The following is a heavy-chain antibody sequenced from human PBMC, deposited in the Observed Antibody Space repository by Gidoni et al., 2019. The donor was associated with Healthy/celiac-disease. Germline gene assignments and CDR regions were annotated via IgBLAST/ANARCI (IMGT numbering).Heavy chain of an antibody. Sequence: QVQLQESGPGLVKPSETLSLTCTVSGGSVSSGSYYWSWIRQPPGKGLEWIGYIYYSGSTNYNPSLKSRVTISVDTSKNQFSLKLSSVTAADTAVYYCARVDAEGSGYYFAIGYWGQGTLVTVSS. D-gene: IGHD3-22*01. CDR2: IYYSGST. CDR3: ARVDAEGSGYYFAIGY. CDR1: GGSVSSGSYY. V-gene: IGHV4-61*01. J-gene: IGHJ4*02.